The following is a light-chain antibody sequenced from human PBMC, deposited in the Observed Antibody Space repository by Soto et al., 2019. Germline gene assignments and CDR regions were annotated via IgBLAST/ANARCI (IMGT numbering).Light chain of an antibody. CDR3: QQSYSTPPAWT. J-gene: IGKJ1*01. CDR2: AAS. CDR1: QSISSY. Sequence: IQMTQSPSSVPASVGDRVTITCRASQSISSYLNWYQQKPGKAPKLLIYAASSLQSGVPSRFSGSGSGTDFTLTISSLQPEDFATYYCQQSYSTPPAWTFGQGTKVDIK. V-gene: IGKV1-39*01.